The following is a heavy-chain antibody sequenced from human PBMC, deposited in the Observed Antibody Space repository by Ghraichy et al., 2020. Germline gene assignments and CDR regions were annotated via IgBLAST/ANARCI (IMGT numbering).Heavy chain of an antibody. CDR1: GFTFSSYS. CDR2: ISSSSSYI. V-gene: IGHV3-21*01. CDR3: ASPYSSSPGGDY. Sequence: GGSLRLSCAASGFTFSSYSMNWVRHAPGKGLEWVSSISSSSSYIYYADSVKGRFTISRDNAKNSLYLQMNSLRAEDTAVYYCASPYSSSPGGDYWGQGTLVTVSS. J-gene: IGHJ4*02. D-gene: IGHD6-6*01.